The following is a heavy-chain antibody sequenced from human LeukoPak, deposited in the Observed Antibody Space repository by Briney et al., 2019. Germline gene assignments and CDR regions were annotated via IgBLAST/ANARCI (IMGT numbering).Heavy chain of an antibody. Sequence: NPGGSLRLSCAASGFTFSNFGMHWVRQAPGKGLEWVSFISSSSSYIYYADSVKGRFTISRDNAKNSLYLQMNSLRAEDTAVYYCAREAGGRHAFDIWGQGTMVTVSS. CDR2: ISSSSSYI. V-gene: IGHV3-21*01. CDR3: AREAGGRHAFDI. CDR1: GFTFSNFG. D-gene: IGHD1-26*01. J-gene: IGHJ3*02.